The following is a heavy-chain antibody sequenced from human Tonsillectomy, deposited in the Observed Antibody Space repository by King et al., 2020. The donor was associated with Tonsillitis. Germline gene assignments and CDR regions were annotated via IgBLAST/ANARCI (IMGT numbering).Heavy chain of an antibody. J-gene: IGHJ2*01. Sequence: VQLQESGPGLVKPSETLSLTCTVSGGSISSYYWSWIRQPPGKGLEGSGYIYYSGSTNYNPSLKSRVTISVDTSKNQFSLKLSSVTAADTVVYYCARGSKVWYFVLWGRGTLVTVSS. V-gene: IGHV4-59*01. CDR1: GGSISSYY. CDR2: IYYSGST. CDR3: ARGSKVWYFVL.